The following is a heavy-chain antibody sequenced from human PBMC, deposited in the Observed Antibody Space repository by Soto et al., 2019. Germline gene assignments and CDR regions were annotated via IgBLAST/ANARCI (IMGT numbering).Heavy chain of an antibody. CDR1: GFTVSSNY. V-gene: IGHV3-66*01. D-gene: IGHD6-19*01. CDR3: ARDELHAVADHPYYYYYMDV. Sequence: PGGSLRLSCAASGFTVSSNYMSWVRQAPGKGLEWVSVIYSGGSTYYADSVKGRFTISRDNSKNTLYLQMNSLRAEDTAVYYCARDELHAVADHPYYYYYMDVWGKGTTVTVSS. CDR2: IYSGGST. J-gene: IGHJ6*03.